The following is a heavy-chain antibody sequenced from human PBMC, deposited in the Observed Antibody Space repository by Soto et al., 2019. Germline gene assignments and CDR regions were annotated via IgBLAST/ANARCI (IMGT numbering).Heavy chain of an antibody. V-gene: IGHV3-30*18. CDR1: GFTFSSYG. CDR2: ISYDGSNK. J-gene: IGHJ6*02. D-gene: IGHD3-10*01. CDR3: AKRMVRGAPYGQYGMDV. Sequence: WSLRLSCAASGFTFSSYGMHWVRQAPGKGLEWVAVISYDGSNKYYADSVKGRFTISRDNSKNTLYLQMNSLRAEDTAVYYCAKRMVRGAPYGQYGMDVWGQGTTVTVSS.